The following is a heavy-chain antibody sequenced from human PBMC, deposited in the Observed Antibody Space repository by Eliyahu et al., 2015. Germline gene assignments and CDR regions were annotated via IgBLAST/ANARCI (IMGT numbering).Heavy chain of an antibody. CDR2: ISASGRDT. Sequence: EVQLVESGXGRVQPGGSLRLSCAXSGFXFPNFAMNLGPQAPGKGLEWVSSISASGRDTYYVDSVKGRFTISRDGSTNTVNLQMNRLTVDDTAVYYCTKDLILIPTRADEWGQGVLVTVSP. J-gene: IGHJ4*01. CDR3: TKDLILIPTRADE. D-gene: IGHD3-9*01. V-gene: IGHV3-23*04. CDR1: GFXFPNFA.